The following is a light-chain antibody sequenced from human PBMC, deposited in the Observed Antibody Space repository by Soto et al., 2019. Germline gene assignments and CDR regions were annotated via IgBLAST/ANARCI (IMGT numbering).Light chain of an antibody. CDR3: QQSRT. Sequence: EIVLTQSPGTLSLSPGERATLSCRASQSVSSSYLAWYQQKPGQAPRLLIYGASSRATGIPDRFSGSGSGTDFTLTISRLEPEDFAVYYGQQSRTFGQGTKVEIK. CDR1: QSVSSSY. V-gene: IGKV3-20*01. J-gene: IGKJ1*01. CDR2: GAS.